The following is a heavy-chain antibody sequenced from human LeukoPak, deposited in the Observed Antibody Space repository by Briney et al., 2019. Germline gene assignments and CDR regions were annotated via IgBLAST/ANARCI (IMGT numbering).Heavy chain of an antibody. CDR2: ISDIGYNT. D-gene: IGHD6-13*01. Sequence: PGGTLRLSCAASGFTFNSHAMAWVRQAPGKGLEWVSSISDIGYNTYHADSVKGRFTISRDNAENSLYLQMNSLRVEDTAVYYCARVFVGTADYWGQGTLVTVSS. J-gene: IGHJ4*02. V-gene: IGHV3-21*06. CDR3: ARVFVGTADY. CDR1: GFTFNSHA.